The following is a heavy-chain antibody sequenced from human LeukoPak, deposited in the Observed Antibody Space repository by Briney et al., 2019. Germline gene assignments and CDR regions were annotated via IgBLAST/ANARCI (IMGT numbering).Heavy chain of an antibody. J-gene: IGHJ4*02. Sequence: GGSLRLSCAASGFTFSSYEVSWVRQAPGQGLEWLSYITSNGNTIYYADSVKGRFTISRDNARNSVYLQMNSLRVEDTALYYCATHDGAFDLWGQGTLVTVSS. V-gene: IGHV3-48*03. CDR3: ATHDGAFDL. CDR1: GFTFSSYE. D-gene: IGHD3-10*01. CDR2: ITSNGNTI.